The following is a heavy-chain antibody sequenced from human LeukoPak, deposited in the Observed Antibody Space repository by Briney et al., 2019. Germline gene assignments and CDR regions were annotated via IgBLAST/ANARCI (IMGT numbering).Heavy chain of an antibody. Sequence: SETLSLTCAVYGGSFSGYCWSWIRQPPGKGLEWIGEINHSGSTNYNPSLKSRVTISVDTSKNQFSLKLSSVTAADTAVYYCARGRYYYGSGYLKRFDYWGQGTLVTVSS. V-gene: IGHV4-34*01. CDR3: ARGRYYYGSGYLKRFDY. CDR1: GGSFSGYC. J-gene: IGHJ4*02. CDR2: INHSGST. D-gene: IGHD3-10*01.